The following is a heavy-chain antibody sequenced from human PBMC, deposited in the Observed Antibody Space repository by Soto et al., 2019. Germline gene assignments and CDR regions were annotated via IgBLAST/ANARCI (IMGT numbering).Heavy chain of an antibody. Sequence: ASVKVSCKASGYTFTGYYMHWVRQAPGRGLEWMGWINPNSGGTNYAQKCQGWVTMTRDTSISTAYMELSRLRSDDTAVYYCARVPHSSSSLDYWGQGTLVTVSS. CDR2: INPNSGGT. CDR1: GYTFTGYY. V-gene: IGHV1-2*04. J-gene: IGHJ4*02. CDR3: ARVPHSSSSLDY. D-gene: IGHD6-6*01.